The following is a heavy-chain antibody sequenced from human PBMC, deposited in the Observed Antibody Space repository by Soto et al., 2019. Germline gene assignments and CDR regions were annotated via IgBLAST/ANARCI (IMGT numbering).Heavy chain of an antibody. D-gene: IGHD6-19*01. Sequence: GESLKISCKGSGYSFTSYWIGWVRQMPWKGLEWMGIIYPGDSDTRYSPSFQGQVTISADKPIRTAYLQWSSLKASDTAMYYCADRSPDPGYYLYYRGKGTLVTVS. CDR3: ADRSPDPGYYLYY. CDR1: GYSFTSYW. V-gene: IGHV5-51*01. CDR2: IYPGDSDT. J-gene: IGHJ4*02.